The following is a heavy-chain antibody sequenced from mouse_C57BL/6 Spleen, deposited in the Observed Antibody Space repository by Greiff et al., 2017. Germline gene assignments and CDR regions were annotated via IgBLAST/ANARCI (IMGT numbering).Heavy chain of an antibody. V-gene: IGHV1-82*01. CDR2: FYPGDGDT. CDR3: ARNLYGYDWFAY. Sequence: QVQLQQSGPELVKPGASVKISCKASGYAFSSSWMNWVKQRPGKGLEWIGRFYPGDGDTNYNGKVKGKATLTADKSSSTAYMQLSSLTSEDSAVYFCARNLYGYDWFAYWGQGTLVTVSA. CDR1: GYAFSSSW. D-gene: IGHD2-2*01. J-gene: IGHJ3*01.